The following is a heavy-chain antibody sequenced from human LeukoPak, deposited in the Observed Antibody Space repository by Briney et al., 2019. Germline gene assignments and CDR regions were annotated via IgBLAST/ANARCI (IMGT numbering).Heavy chain of an antibody. J-gene: IGHJ4*02. V-gene: IGHV3-21*01. CDR1: GFTFSIYS. CDR2: ISSSSSYI. Sequence: GGSLRLSCAASGFTFSIYSMNWVRQAPGKGREWVSSISSSSSYIYYADSVKGQFTISRDNAKNSLYLQMNSLRAEDTAVYYCARDEYSGSSVDYWGQGTLVTVSS. CDR3: ARDEYSGSSVDY. D-gene: IGHD1-26*01.